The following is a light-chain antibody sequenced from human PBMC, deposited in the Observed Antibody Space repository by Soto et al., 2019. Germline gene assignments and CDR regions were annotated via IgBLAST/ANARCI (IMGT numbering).Light chain of an antibody. J-gene: IGKJ1*01. CDR1: QSVSSY. CDR2: DAS. V-gene: IGKV3-11*01. Sequence: EIVLTQSPATLSLSPGERATLSCRASQSVSSYLAWYQQKPGQAPRLLIYDASNRATGIPARFSGSGSGTDFTLTISRLEPEDFAVYYCHLYGYLPGTFGPGTKVDIK. CDR3: HLYGYLPGT.